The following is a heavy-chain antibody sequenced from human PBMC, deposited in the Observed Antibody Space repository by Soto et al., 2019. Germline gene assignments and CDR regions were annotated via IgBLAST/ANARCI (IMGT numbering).Heavy chain of an antibody. D-gene: IGHD6-13*01. CDR1: GFTFSSYA. CDR2: ISYDGSNK. V-gene: IGHV3-30-3*01. Sequence: QVQLVESGGGVVQPGRSLRLSCAASGFTFSSYAMHCVRQAPGKGLEWVAVISYDGSNKYYADSVKGRFTISRDNSKNTLYLQMNSLRAEDTAVYYCARDRRTLAAAAPRFDYWGQGTLVTVSS. J-gene: IGHJ4*02. CDR3: ARDRRTLAAAAPRFDY.